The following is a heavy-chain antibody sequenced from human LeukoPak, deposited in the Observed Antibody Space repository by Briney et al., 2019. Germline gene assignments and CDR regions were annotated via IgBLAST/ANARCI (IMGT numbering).Heavy chain of an antibody. D-gene: IGHD5-18*01. Sequence: GRSLRLSCAASGFTFSSYGMHWVRQAPGKGLEWVAVISYDGSNKYYADSVKGRFTISRDNSKNTLYLQINSLRAEDTAVYYCAKDLNTATCNYWGQGTLVTVSS. J-gene: IGHJ4*02. V-gene: IGHV3-30*18. CDR3: AKDLNTATCNY. CDR2: ISYDGSNK. CDR1: GFTFSSYG.